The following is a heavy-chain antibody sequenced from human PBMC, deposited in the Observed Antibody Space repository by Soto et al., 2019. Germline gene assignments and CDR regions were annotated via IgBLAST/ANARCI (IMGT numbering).Heavy chain of an antibody. J-gene: IGHJ3*02. Sequence: PSQTLSLTCAISGDSVSSNSAAWNWIRQSPSRGLEWLGMTYYRSKWYNDFAVPVKSRITINPDTSKNQFSLQLNSVTPEDTALYYCARTRGQLVTDAFDIWGQGTMVTVSS. D-gene: IGHD6-13*01. V-gene: IGHV6-1*01. CDR2: TYYRSKWYN. CDR3: ARTRGQLVTDAFDI. CDR1: GDSVSSNSAA.